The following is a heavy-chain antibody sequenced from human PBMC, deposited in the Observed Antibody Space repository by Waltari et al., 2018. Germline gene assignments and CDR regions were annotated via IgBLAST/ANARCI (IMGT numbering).Heavy chain of an antibody. V-gene: IGHV4-31*03. CDR2: VYYSGST. Sequence: QVQLQESGPGLVKPSQTLSLTCTVSGGSISTGGYYWIWIRQHPGRGLEWIGDVYYSGSTYFNPSLKSRLDMSVDMSKNQFSLKLTSVTAADSAVYFCARLDSSGFYMFDSWGQGTLVTVSS. CDR3: ARLDSSGFYMFDS. D-gene: IGHD3-22*01. CDR1: GGSISTGGYY. J-gene: IGHJ4*02.